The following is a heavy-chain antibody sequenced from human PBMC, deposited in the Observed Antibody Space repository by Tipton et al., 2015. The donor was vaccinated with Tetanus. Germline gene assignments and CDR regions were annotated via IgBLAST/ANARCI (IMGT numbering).Heavy chain of an antibody. CDR2: IFYSGST. CDR1: GDSMNKYY. D-gene: IGHD2-8*01. CDR3: ARRSYCTSPRCFDAFDL. J-gene: IGHJ3*01. V-gene: IGHV4-59*01. Sequence: GLVKPSETLSLTCTVSGDSMNKYYWSWIRQPPGKGLEWISYIFYSGSTNYNPSLKSRVSISMYTSKNQISLKLSSVTAADTAVYFCARRSYCTSPRCFDAFDLWGPGTRVTVSS.